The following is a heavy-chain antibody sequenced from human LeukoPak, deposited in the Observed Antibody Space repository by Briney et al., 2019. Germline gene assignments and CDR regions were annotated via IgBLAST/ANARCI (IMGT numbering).Heavy chain of an antibody. Sequence: SVKASCKASGGTFSSYTISWVRQAPGQGLEWMGRIIPILGIANYAQKFQGRVTITADKSTSTAYIELSSLRSEDTAVYYCARSPRYCSSTSCYWFDYWGQGTLVTVSS. V-gene: IGHV1-69*02. D-gene: IGHD2-2*01. CDR1: GGTFSSYT. CDR2: IIPILGIA. CDR3: ARSPRYCSSTSCYWFDY. J-gene: IGHJ5*01.